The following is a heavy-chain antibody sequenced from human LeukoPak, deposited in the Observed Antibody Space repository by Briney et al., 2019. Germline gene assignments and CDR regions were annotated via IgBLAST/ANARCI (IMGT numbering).Heavy chain of an antibody. D-gene: IGHD4-11*01. Sequence: SETLSLTCTVSGGSISSYYWSWIRQPPGKGLEWIGYIYYSGSTNYNPSLKSRVTISVDTSKNQFSLKLSSVTAADTAVYYCARASNYGGGFDYWGQGTLVTVSS. CDR2: IYYSGST. V-gene: IGHV4-59*01. CDR3: ARASNYGGGFDY. CDR1: GGSISSYY. J-gene: IGHJ4*02.